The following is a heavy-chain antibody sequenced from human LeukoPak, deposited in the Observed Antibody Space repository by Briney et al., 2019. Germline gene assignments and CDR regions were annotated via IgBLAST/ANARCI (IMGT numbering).Heavy chain of an antibody. CDR1: GFSFSDYT. Sequence: PGGSLRLSCAASGFSFSDYTMHWVRQAPGKGLGWVSFISYDGSNKNYADSVKGRFTISRENSKNTLYLQMSSLRTEDTAVYFCARREYSNGWITFDYWGQGAQVTVSS. D-gene: IGHD6-19*01. J-gene: IGHJ4*02. CDR3: ARREYSNGWITFDY. V-gene: IGHV3-30*04. CDR2: ISYDGSNK.